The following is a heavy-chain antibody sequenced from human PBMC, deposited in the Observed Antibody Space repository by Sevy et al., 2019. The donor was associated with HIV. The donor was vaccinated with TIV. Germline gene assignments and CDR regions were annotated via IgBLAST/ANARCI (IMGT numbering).Heavy chain of an antibody. J-gene: IGHJ4*02. Sequence: GGSLRLSCAASGFTFSNYAMSWVRQAPGKGLEWVSAISGSGGSTYYADSVKGRFIISRDNSKNTLCLQMNSLRAEDTAVYFCAKWSELPSSPFDYWGQGTLVTVSS. CDR2: ISGSGGST. D-gene: IGHD1-26*01. CDR3: AKWSELPSSPFDY. V-gene: IGHV3-23*01. CDR1: GFTFSNYA.